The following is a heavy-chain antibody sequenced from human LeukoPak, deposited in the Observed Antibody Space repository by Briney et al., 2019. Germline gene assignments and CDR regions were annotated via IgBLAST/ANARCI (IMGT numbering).Heavy chain of an antibody. CDR2: IIPIFGTA. D-gene: IGHD3-22*01. Sequence: SVKASCKASGGTFSSYAISWVRQAPGQGLEWMGGIIPIFGTANYAQKFQGRFTITADESTSTAYMELSSLRSEDTAVYYCARDSGQMVVVISVYYYGMDVWGQGTTVTVSS. J-gene: IGHJ6*02. CDR3: ARDSGQMVVVISVYYYGMDV. CDR1: GGTFSSYA. V-gene: IGHV1-69*01.